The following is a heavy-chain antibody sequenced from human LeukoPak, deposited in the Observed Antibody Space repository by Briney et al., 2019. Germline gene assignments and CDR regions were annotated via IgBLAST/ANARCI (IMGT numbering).Heavy chain of an antibody. CDR1: GFTFSSYA. Sequence: PGGSLRLSCAASGFTFSSYAMSWVRQAPGKGLEWVSSISSSSSYIYYADSVKGRFTISRDNAKNSLYLQMNSLRAEDTAVYYCARDSSSGFNWFDPWGQGTLVTVSA. CDR2: ISSSSSYI. V-gene: IGHV3-21*01. D-gene: IGHD6-6*01. CDR3: ARDSSSGFNWFDP. J-gene: IGHJ5*02.